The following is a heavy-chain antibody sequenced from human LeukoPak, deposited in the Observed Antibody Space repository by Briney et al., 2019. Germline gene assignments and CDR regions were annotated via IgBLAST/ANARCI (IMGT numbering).Heavy chain of an antibody. CDR1: GFTFSNYW. CDR2: INSDGSST. Sequence: GGSLRLSCAASGFTFSNYWMHWVRQTSGKGLVWVSRINSDGSSTSYAGSVKGRFTISRDNAKNTLYLQMNSLTVEDTAVYYCARGDRFDFWTTQPAHSFDVWGQGTMVSVS. V-gene: IGHV3-74*01. CDR3: ARGDRFDFWTTQPAHSFDV. J-gene: IGHJ3*01. D-gene: IGHD3/OR15-3a*01.